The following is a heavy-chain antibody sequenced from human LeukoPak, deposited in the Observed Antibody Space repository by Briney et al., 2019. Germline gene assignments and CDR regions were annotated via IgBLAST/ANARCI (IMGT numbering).Heavy chain of an antibody. D-gene: IGHD5-12*01. CDR3: ARWYSGYDLDAFDI. Sequence: SETLSLTCTVYGGSISSGSYYWSWIRQPAGKGLEWIGRIYTSGSTNYNPSLKSRVTKSVDTSKNQFSLKLSSVTAADTAVYYCARWYSGYDLDAFDIWGQGTMVTVSS. V-gene: IGHV4-61*02. J-gene: IGHJ3*02. CDR2: IYTSGST. CDR1: GGSISSGSYY.